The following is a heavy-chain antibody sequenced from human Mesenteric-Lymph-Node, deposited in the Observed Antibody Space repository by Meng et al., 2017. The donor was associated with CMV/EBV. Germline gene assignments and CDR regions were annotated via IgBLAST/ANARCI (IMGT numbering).Heavy chain of an antibody. J-gene: IGHJ6*02. CDR1: GSTFKNNA. Sequence: GESLKISCASSGSTFKNNAMSWVRQAPGKGLEWVSAFSGSGENTYYADSVNGRFTMSRDNTKNTVHMHLHSERAEDTAVDYCANDLGWDYTHPADSGLDVWGQGTTVTVSS. CDR2: FSGSGENT. V-gene: IGHV3-23*01. D-gene: IGHD4-11*01. CDR3: ANDLGWDYTHPADSGLDV.